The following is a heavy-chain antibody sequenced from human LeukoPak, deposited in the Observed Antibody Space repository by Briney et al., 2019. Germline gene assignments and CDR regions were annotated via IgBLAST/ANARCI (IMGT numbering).Heavy chain of an antibody. CDR3: ARVGTWYYSDY. CDR2: IYYSGST. Sequence: SETLSLTCTVSGGSFSSGDYYWSWIRQPPGKGLEGIGYIYYSGSTYYNPSLKSRVTISGDTSKNQFSLKLSSVTAADTAVYYCARVGTWYYSDYWGQGTLVTVSS. CDR1: GGSFSSGDYY. V-gene: IGHV4-30-4*08. J-gene: IGHJ4*02. D-gene: IGHD2-15*01.